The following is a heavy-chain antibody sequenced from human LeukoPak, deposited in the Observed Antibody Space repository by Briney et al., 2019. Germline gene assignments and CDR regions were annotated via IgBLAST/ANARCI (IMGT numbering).Heavy chain of an antibody. J-gene: IGHJ4*02. Sequence: GTSVKVSCKASGFTFTSSAVQWVRQARGQRLEWIGWIVVGSGNTNYAQKFQERVTITRDMSTSTAYMELSSLRSEDTAVYYCARKSSLAPSKYSSGWYEGYGYWGQGTLVTVSS. CDR3: ARKSSLAPSKYSSGWYEGYGY. CDR2: IVVGSGNT. D-gene: IGHD6-19*01. V-gene: IGHV1-58*01. CDR1: GFTFTSSA.